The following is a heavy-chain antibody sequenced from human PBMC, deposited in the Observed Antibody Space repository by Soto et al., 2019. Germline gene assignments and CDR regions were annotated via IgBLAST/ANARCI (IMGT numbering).Heavy chain of an antibody. CDR2: IYHSGSS. Sequence: SETLSLTCTVSGGSISTDGYYWSWVRQLPGKGLEWIAYIYHSGSSYYNPSLKTRLTMAVDTSQNQFSLRLTSVTAADTAVYYCARRGRIAAASSNWFDHWGQGTLVT. CDR3: ARRGRIAAASSNWFDH. CDR1: GGSISTDGYY. J-gene: IGHJ5*02. V-gene: IGHV4-31*03. D-gene: IGHD6-13*01.